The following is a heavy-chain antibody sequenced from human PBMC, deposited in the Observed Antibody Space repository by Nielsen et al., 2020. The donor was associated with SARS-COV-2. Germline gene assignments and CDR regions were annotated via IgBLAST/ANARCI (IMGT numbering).Heavy chain of an antibody. CDR2: INPNSGGT. V-gene: IGHV1-2*06. CDR3: ARDPLRGYSYGVDY. J-gene: IGHJ4*02. CDR1: GYTFTGYY. D-gene: IGHD5-18*01. Sequence: ASVKVSCKASGYTFTGYYMHWVRQAPGQGLEWMGRINPNSGGTNYAQKFQGRVTMTRDTSISTAYMELSRLRSDDTAVYYCARDPLRGYSYGVDYWDQGTLVTVSS.